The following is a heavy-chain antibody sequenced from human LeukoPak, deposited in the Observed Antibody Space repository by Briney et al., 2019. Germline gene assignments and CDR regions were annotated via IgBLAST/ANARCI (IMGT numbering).Heavy chain of an antibody. D-gene: IGHD1-26*01. CDR2: INPSGGST. CDR1: GYTFTSYG. CDR3: ATRIGSYPTLYYYGMDV. J-gene: IGHJ6*02. Sequence: GASVKVSCKASGYTFTSYGISWVRQAPGQGLEWMGIINPSGGSTSYAQKFQGRVTMTRDTSTSTVYMELSSLRSEDTAVYYCATRIGSYPTLYYYGMDVWGQGTTVTVSS. V-gene: IGHV1-46*01.